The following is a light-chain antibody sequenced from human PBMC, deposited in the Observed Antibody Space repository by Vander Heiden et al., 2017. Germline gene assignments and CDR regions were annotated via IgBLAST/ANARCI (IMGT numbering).Light chain of an antibody. V-gene: IGLV1-40*01. CDR1: SPNIGAGYD. CDR2: GNS. CDR3: QSYDSSRSGYV. J-gene: IGLJ1*01. Sequence: QYVLTPTPSLSGATGQRVTLSSTGSSPNIGAGYDVHWYQQLPGTAPKLLIYGNSNRPSGVPDRFSGSKSGTSASLAITGLQAEDEADYYCQSYDSSRSGYVFGTGTKVTVL.